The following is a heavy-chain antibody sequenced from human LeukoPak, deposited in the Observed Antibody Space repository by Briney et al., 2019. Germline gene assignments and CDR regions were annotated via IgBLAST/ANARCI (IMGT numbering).Heavy chain of an antibody. CDR1: GYMFTTYY. CDR2: INPHSGGT. J-gene: IGHJ5*02. Sequence: ASVKVSCKTSGYMFTTYYPHWVRQAPGQGLEWMGWINPHSGGTNYTQKFQGRVTISVDTSKNQFSLKLSSVTAADTAVYYCARQEQQLVPFNWFDPWGQGTLVTVSS. CDR3: ARQEQQLVPFNWFDP. V-gene: IGHV1-2*02. D-gene: IGHD6-13*01.